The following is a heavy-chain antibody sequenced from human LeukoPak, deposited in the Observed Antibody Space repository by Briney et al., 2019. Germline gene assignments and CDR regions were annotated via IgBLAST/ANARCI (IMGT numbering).Heavy chain of an antibody. J-gene: IGHJ4*01. Sequence: SETLSLTCSVPGGSITSYYWSWIRQSPGKGLEWIAYRHHSGSTSYNPSLKGRATISIDMSNNEFSLTVTSVTAADTAVYYCASRKLGNDYWGQGTLVTVSS. D-gene: IGHD7-27*01. CDR2: RHHSGST. CDR1: GGSITSYY. V-gene: IGHV4-59*01. CDR3: ASRKLGNDY.